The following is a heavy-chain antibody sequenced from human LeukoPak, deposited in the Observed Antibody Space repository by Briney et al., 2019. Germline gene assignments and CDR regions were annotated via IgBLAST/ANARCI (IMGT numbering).Heavy chain of an antibody. CDR3: ARTHYDFWSGYSYWYFDL. CDR2: IYPGDSDT. Sequence: GESLKISCKGSGYSFTSYWIGWVRQMPGKGLEWMGSIYPGDSDTRYSPSFQGQVTISADKSISTAYLQWSSLKASDTAMYYCARTHYDFWSGYSYWYFDLWGRGTLVTVSS. J-gene: IGHJ2*01. V-gene: IGHV5-51*01. CDR1: GYSFTSYW. D-gene: IGHD3-3*01.